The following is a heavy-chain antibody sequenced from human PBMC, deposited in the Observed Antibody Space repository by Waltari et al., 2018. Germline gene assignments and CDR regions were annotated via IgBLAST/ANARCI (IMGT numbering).Heavy chain of an antibody. V-gene: IGHV3-30*02. CDR3: AKGEWELLQGADY. CDR2: IRYDGSNK. J-gene: IGHJ4*02. D-gene: IGHD1-26*01. Sequence: QVQLVESVGGVVQPGGSLRLSFAASGFTFISYGMHWFRQAPGKGLEWGECIRYDGSNKDYADSVKGRFTISRDNSKNTLYLQMNRLRAEDTAVYYCAKGEWELLQGADYWGQGTLVTVSS. CDR1: GFTFISYG.